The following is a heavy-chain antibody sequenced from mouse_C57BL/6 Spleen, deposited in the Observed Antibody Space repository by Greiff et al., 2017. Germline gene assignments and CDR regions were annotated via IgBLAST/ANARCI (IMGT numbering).Heavy chain of an antibody. CDR3: ARQYYGSSYRDFDV. V-gene: IGHV1-59*01. D-gene: IGHD1-1*01. J-gene: IGHJ1*03. CDR2: IDPSGSYT. CDR1: GYTFTSYW. Sequence: QVQLQQSGAELVRPRTSVKLSCKASGYTFTSYWMHWVKQRPGQGLEWIGVIDPSGSYTNYNQKFKGKATLTVDTSSSTAYMQLSSLTSEDSAVXSRARQYYGSSYRDFDVWGTGTTVTVSS.